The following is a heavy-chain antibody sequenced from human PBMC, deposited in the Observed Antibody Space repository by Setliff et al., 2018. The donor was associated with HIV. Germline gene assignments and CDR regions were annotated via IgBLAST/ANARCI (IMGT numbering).Heavy chain of an antibody. CDR2: GHHSGHT. V-gene: IGHV4-4*09. D-gene: IGHD1-26*01. CDR1: GVSITSHY. CDR3: ARWESAQKAFNP. J-gene: IGHJ3*01. Sequence: SETLSLTCTVYGVSITSHYWNWIRQSPVKGLEWIGFGHHSGHTRQNPSLASRVTISVDMSKNQFSLKLNSLSAADTAVYYCARWESAQKAFNPWGHGTMVTVSS.